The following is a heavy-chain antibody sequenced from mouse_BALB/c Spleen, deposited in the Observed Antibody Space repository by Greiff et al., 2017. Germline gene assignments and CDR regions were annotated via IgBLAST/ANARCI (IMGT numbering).Heavy chain of an antibody. CDR2: ISDGGSYT. Sequence: EVKLMESGGGLVKPGGSLKLSCAASGFTFSDYYMYWVRQTPEKRLEWVATISDGGSYTYYPDSVKGRFTISRDNAKNNLYLQMSSLKSEDTAMYYCARGEYGNHYYAMDYWGQGTSVTVSS. D-gene: IGHD2-10*02. CDR1: GFTFSDYY. CDR3: ARGEYGNHYYAMDY. J-gene: IGHJ4*01. V-gene: IGHV5-4*02.